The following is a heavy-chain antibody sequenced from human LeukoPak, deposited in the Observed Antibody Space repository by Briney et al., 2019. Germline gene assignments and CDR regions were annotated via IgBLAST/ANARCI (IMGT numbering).Heavy chain of an antibody. J-gene: IGHJ5*02. Sequence: SETLSLTCAVYGGSFGGYYWSWIRQPPGKGLEWIGEINHSGSTNYNPSLKSRVTISVDTSKNQFSLKLSSVTAADTAVYYCASRWGDSSTWSQRSGWFDPWGQGTLVTVSS. D-gene: IGHD6-13*01. CDR2: INHSGST. CDR1: GGSFGGYY. CDR3: ASRWGDSSTWSQRSGWFDP. V-gene: IGHV4-34*01.